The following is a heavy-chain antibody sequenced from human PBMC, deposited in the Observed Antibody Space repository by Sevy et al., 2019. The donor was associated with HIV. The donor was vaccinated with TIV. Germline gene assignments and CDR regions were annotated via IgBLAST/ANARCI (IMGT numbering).Heavy chain of an antibody. CDR2: IYYSGST. Sequence: SETLSLTCTVSGGSISSYYWSWIRQPPGKGLEWIGYIYYSGSTNYNPSLKSRVTISVDTSKNQFSLKLSSVTAADTAVYYCARQAYYYYMDVWGKGTTVTVSS. J-gene: IGHJ6*03. CDR1: GGSISSYY. V-gene: IGHV4-59*08. CDR3: ARQAYYYYMDV.